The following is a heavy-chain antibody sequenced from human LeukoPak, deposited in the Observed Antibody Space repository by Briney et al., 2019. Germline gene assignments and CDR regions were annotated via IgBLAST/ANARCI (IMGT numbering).Heavy chain of an antibody. J-gene: IGHJ3*02. CDR3: AKGAKGGIVVVITNAFDI. Sequence: GGSLRLSCAASGFTFRSYGMSWVRQAPGKGLEWVSGISNSGVSAYYADSVKGRFTISRDNSKNTLYLQMNSLRAEDTAVYFCAKGAKGGIVVVITNAFDIWGQGTMVTVSS. CDR1: GFTFRSYG. CDR2: ISNSGVSA. V-gene: IGHV3-23*01. D-gene: IGHD3-22*01.